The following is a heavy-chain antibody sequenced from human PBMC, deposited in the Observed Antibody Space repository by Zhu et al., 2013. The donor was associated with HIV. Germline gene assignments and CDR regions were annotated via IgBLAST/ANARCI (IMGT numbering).Heavy chain of an antibody. CDR1: GGTFRNFA. V-gene: IGHV1-69*06. D-gene: IGHD4-17*01. Sequence: QVQLVQSGAEVKKPGSSVKVSCKASGGTFRNFAISWVRQAPGQGLEWMGGIIPMFGTTDLAQKFQGRLTITADKSTTTVYMELSSLRSEDTAVYYCARGHGMTTHDYWGQGTLVTVSS. J-gene: IGHJ4*02. CDR3: ARGHGMTTHDY. CDR2: IIPMFGTT.